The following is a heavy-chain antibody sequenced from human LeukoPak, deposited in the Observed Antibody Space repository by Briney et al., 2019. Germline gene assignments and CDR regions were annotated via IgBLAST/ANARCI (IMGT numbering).Heavy chain of an antibody. D-gene: IGHD6-6*01. Sequence: GGSLRLSCAASGFTFSSYAMHWVRQAPGKGLEYVSAISSNGGSTYYANSVKGRFTITRDNSKNTLYLQMNSLRAEDTAVYYCARDRSSSYAFDIWGQGTMVTVSS. CDR3: ARDRSSSYAFDI. CDR2: ISSNGGST. CDR1: GFTFSSYA. V-gene: IGHV3-64*01. J-gene: IGHJ3*02.